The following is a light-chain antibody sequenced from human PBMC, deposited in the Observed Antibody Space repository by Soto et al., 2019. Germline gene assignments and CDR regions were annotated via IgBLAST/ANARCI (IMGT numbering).Light chain of an antibody. CDR2: AAS. V-gene: IGKV3-20*01. Sequence: EIVLTQSPGTLSLSPGDRATLSCRASETVTGKYLAWYQQKAGQAPRLLIFAASNRATGIPDRFSGSGSGTDFTLTISRLEPEDFAVYFCQQSSSPPQTFGQGTKVEIK. CDR3: QQSSSPPQT. J-gene: IGKJ1*01. CDR1: ETVTGKY.